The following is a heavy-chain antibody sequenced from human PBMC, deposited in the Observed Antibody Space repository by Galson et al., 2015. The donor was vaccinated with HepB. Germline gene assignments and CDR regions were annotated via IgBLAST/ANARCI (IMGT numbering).Heavy chain of an antibody. V-gene: IGHV1-2*02. CDR2: INPNNGGT. CDR3: ARDANPRTIYYYYYYLDV. D-gene: IGHD3-3*01. J-gene: IGHJ6*03. Sequence: SVKVSCKAYGYTFAGYYLHWVRQAPGQGLEWMGWINPNNGGTNYAQKFQGRVTMTRDTSISTVYMELSRLRSDDTAVYYCARDANPRTIYYYYYYLDVWGKGTTVTVSS. CDR1: GYTFAGYY.